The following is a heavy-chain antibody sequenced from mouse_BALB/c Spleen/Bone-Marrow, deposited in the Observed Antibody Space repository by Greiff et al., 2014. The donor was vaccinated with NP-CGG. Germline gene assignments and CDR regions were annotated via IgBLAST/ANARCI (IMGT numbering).Heavy chain of an antibody. V-gene: IGHV14-3*02. CDR2: IDPANGNT. D-gene: IGHD1-2*01. CDR3: ARGGTTATWYFDV. CDR1: GFNIKDTY. Sequence: VQLKDSGAELVKPGASVKLSCTASGFNIKDTYMHWVKQRPEQGLEWIGGIDPANGNTKYDPKFQGKATITADTSSNTAYLQLSSLTSEDTAVYYCARGGTTATWYFDVWGAGTTVTVSS. J-gene: IGHJ1*01.